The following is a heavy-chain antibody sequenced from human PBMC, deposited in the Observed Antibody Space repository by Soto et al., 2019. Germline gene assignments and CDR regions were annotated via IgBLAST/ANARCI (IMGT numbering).Heavy chain of an antibody. V-gene: IGHV1-69*01. D-gene: IGHD2-2*01. CDR3: ARDWGLYCSSTSCYGSSYYYYGMDV. CDR2: IIPIFGTA. CDR1: GGTFSSYA. Sequence: VQLVESGAEVKKPGSSVKVSCKASGGTFSSYAISWVRQAPGQGLEWMGGIIPIFGTANYAQKFQGRVTITADESTSTAYMELSSLRSEDTAVYYGARDWGLYCSSTSCYGSSYYYYGMDVWGQGTTVTVSS. J-gene: IGHJ6*02.